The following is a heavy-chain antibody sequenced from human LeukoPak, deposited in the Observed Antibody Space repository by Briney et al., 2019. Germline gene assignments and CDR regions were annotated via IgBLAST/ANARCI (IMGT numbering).Heavy chain of an antibody. CDR3: ARDFKTSRSFDY. D-gene: IGHD3-3*01. CDR2: IYYSGSA. J-gene: IGHJ4*02. CDR1: GGSISSGDYS. V-gene: IGHV4-30-4*08. Sequence: SETLSLTCIVSGGSISSGDYSWSWIRQPPGKGLEWIGYIYYSGSAYYNPSLKSRVSISVDTSKNQLSLKLSSVTAADTAVYYCARDFKTSRSFDYWGQGTLVTVSS.